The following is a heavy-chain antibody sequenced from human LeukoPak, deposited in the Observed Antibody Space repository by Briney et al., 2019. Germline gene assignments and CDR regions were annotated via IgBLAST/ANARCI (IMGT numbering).Heavy chain of an antibody. Sequence: GASVKVSCKASGYSFTSYDINWVRQATGQGLEWMGWMNPNSGNTGYAQKFQGRVTMTRNTSISTAYMELSSLRSDDTAVYYCARVDSSGYYRPFDYWGQGTLVTVSS. J-gene: IGHJ4*02. CDR2: MNPNSGNT. D-gene: IGHD3-22*01. V-gene: IGHV1-8*01. CDR3: ARVDSSGYYRPFDY. CDR1: GYSFTSYD.